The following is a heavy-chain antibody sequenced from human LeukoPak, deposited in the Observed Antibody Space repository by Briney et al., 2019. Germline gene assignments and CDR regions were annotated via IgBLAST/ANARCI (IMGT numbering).Heavy chain of an antibody. J-gene: IGHJ5*02. Sequence: SETLSLTCAVYGGSFSGYYWSWIRQPPGKGLEWIGEINHSGSTNYNPSLKSRVTISVDTSKNQFSLKLSSVTAADTAVYYCARKSGDYGDFGFDPWGQGTLVPVSS. CDR3: ARKSGDYGDFGFDP. CDR1: GGSFSGYY. CDR2: INHSGST. D-gene: IGHD4-17*01. V-gene: IGHV4-34*01.